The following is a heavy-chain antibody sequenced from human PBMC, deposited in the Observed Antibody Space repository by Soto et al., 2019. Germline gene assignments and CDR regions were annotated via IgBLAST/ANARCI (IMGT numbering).Heavy chain of an antibody. D-gene: IGHD3-22*01. CDR1: GYTFTSYG. CDR3: ARDYYDSSGYRKVDY. V-gene: IGHV1-18*01. J-gene: IGHJ4*02. Sequence: ASVKVSCKASGYTFTSYGIRWVRQAPGQGLEWMGWISAYNGNTNYAQKLQGRVTMTTDTSTSTAYMELRSLRSDDTAVYYCARDYYDSSGYRKVDYWGQGTLVTVSS. CDR2: ISAYNGNT.